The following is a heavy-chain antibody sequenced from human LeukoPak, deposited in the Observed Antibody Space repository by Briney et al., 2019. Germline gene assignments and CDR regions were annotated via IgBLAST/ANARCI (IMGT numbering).Heavy chain of an antibody. J-gene: IGHJ4*02. CDR1: GFTFRSYW. D-gene: IGHD3-10*01. CDR3: ARPPPGQGFDY. V-gene: IGHV3-74*03. CDR2: INTDGSII. Sequence: GGSLRLSCVVSGFTFRSYWMHWVRQVSGKGLLWVSRINTDGSIITYADSVKGRFTISRDNAKNTLYLEMNSLTAADTAVYYRARPPPGQGFDYWGQGTLVTVSS.